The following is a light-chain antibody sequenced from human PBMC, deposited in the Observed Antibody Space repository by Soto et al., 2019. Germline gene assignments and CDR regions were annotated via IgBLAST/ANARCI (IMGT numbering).Light chain of an antibody. CDR3: KSYAGSNTYV. J-gene: IGLJ1*01. CDR2: EVV. V-gene: IGLV2-8*01. CDR1: KNDIGVYDF. Sequence: QSVLTQPPSASGSPVQSVTISCTGTKNDIGVYDFVSWYQHHPGTAPRLIIYEVVQRPSGVPDRFSGSKSGNTASLTVSALQAADEADYFCKSYAGSNTYVFGRGTKVTVL.